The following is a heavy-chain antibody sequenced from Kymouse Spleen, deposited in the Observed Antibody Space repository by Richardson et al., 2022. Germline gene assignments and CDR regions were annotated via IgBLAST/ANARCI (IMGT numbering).Heavy chain of an antibody. V-gene: IGHV3-15*01. CDR1: GFTFSNAW. CDR3: TTDPSSSPSVYYFDY. CDR2: IKSKTDGGTT. J-gene: IGHJ4*02. D-gene: IGHD6-6*01. Sequence: EVQLVESGGGLVKPGGSLRLSCAASGFTFSNAWMSWVRQAPGKGLEWVGRIKSKTDGGTTDYAAPVKGRFTISRDDSKNTLYLQMNSLKTEDTAVYYCTTDPSSSPSVYYFDYWGQGTLVTVSS.